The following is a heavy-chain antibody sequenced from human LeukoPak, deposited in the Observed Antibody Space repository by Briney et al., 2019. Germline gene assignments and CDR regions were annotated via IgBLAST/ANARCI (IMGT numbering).Heavy chain of an antibody. Sequence: SQTLSLTCTVSGGSISSGGYYWSWIRQPPGKGLEWIGYIYHSGSTYYNPSLKSRVTISVDRSKNQFSLKLSSVTAADTAVYYCARWALGTARREDCSSTSCYPSWFDPWGQGTLVTVSS. CDR1: GGSISSGGYY. J-gene: IGHJ5*02. CDR3: ARWALGTARREDCSSTSCYPSWFDP. CDR2: IYHSGST. D-gene: IGHD2-2*01. V-gene: IGHV4-30-2*01.